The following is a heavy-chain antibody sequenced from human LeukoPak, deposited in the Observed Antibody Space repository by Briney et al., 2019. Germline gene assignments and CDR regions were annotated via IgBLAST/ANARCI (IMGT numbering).Heavy chain of an antibody. CDR3: AREDEVGIYYYYYMDV. CDR1: GFTFDDYG. Sequence: PGGSLRLSCAASGFTFDDYGMSWVRQAPGKGLVWVSRINSDGSSTSYADSVKGRFTISRDNAKNTLYLQMNSLRAEDTAVYYCAREDEVGIYYYYYMDVWGKGTTVTVSS. J-gene: IGHJ6*03. V-gene: IGHV3-74*01. D-gene: IGHD1-26*01. CDR2: INSDGSST.